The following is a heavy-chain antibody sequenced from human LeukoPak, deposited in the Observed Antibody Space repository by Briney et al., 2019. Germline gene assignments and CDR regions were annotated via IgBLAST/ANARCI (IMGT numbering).Heavy chain of an antibody. CDR3: ARDGKAVAVAFDI. J-gene: IGHJ3*02. D-gene: IGHD6-19*01. Sequence: GGSLRLSCAASGFTFSDYYMSWIRQAPGKGLEWVSYIGSSGRTIYYADSVKGRFTISRDNAKNSLYLQMNSLRAVDTAVYYCARDGKAVAVAFDIWGQGTMVTVSS. CDR2: IGSSGRTI. V-gene: IGHV3-11*04. CDR1: GFTFSDYY.